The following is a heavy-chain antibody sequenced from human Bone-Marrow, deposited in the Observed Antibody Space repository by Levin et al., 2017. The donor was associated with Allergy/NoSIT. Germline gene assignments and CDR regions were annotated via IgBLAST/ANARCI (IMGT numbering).Heavy chain of an antibody. J-gene: IGHJ2*01. CDR3: AKSPASRNWNFDV. CDR1: GFSVSRNS. V-gene: IGHV3-53*01. CDR2: KDIIGTT. D-gene: IGHD2-2*01. Sequence: QTGGSLRLSCAAFGFSVSRNSMSWVRHTPGKGLEWLSTKDIIGTTYYADSVRGRFTIARDTSTNMVYLQMNNLRPDDTAVYYCAKSPASRNWNFDVWGRGTLVTVSS.